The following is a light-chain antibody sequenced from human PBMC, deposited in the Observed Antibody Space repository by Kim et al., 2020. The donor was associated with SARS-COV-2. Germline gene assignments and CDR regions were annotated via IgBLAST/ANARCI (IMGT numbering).Light chain of an antibody. V-gene: IGKV1-5*03. Sequence: DIQMTQSPSTLYASVGDRVTITCRASQSISSWLAWYQQKPGKAPKLLIYKASYLESGVPSRFSGSGSGTEFTLTISSLQPADFATYYCQQYNSYPTFGQGTKVDIK. CDR1: QSISSW. CDR3: QQYNSYPT. CDR2: KAS. J-gene: IGKJ1*01.